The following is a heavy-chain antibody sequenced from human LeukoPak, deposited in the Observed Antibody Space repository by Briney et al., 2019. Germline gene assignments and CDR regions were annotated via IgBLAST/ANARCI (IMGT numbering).Heavy chain of an antibody. Sequence: SETLSLTCTVSGGSIRGYYWSWIRQPPGKGLEWIGYIYSSGSANYNPSLKSRVTMSVDTSKNQFSLKVNSVTAADTAVYYCARVYDSGSQAYFYYMDVWGKGTTVTVSS. CDR1: GGSIRGYY. D-gene: IGHD3-10*01. J-gene: IGHJ6*03. CDR3: ARVYDSGSQAYFYYMDV. V-gene: IGHV4-59*01. CDR2: IYSSGSA.